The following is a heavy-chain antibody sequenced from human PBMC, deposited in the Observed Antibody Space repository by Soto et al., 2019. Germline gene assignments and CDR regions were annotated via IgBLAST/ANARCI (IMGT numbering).Heavy chain of an antibody. V-gene: IGHV1-3*01. J-gene: IGHJ4*02. CDR3: ARDSNRGAFDY. CDR2: INAGNGNT. CDR1: GYTFTSYA. D-gene: IGHD3-16*01. Sequence: QVQLVQSGAEVKKPGASVKVSCKASGYTFTSYAMHWVRQAPGQRLEWMGWINAGNGNTKYSQKFQGRVTITRDTSASTAYMELSSLRSEDTAVYYCARDSNRGAFDYWGRGTLVTVSS.